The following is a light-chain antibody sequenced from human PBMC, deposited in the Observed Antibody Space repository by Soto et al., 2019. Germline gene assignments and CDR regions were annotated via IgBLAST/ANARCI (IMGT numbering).Light chain of an antibody. CDR3: QQRSNWPRWT. V-gene: IGKV3-11*01. J-gene: IGKJ1*01. CDR2: GAS. Sequence: EIVLTQSPATLSLSPGERATLSCRASQSVSSNFAWYLQKPGQAPRLLIYGASTRATGIPARFSGSGSGTDFTLTISSLEPEDFAVYYCQQRSNWPRWTFGQGTKVDI. CDR1: QSVSSN.